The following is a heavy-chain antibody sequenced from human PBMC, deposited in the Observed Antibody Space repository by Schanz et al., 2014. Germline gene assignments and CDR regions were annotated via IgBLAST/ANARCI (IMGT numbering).Heavy chain of an antibody. D-gene: IGHD3-3*01. J-gene: IGHJ4*02. CDR2: ISGSGGST. V-gene: IGHV3-23*04. CDR1: GFTFTNYA. Sequence: GQLVESGGGLVQPGGSLRLSCAASGFTFTNYAMTWVRQAPGKGLEWVSGISGSGGSTHYADSVKGRFTISRDNAKNSLYLQMNSLRAEDTAVYYCARGVRIDYWGQGTLVTVSS. CDR3: ARGVRIDY.